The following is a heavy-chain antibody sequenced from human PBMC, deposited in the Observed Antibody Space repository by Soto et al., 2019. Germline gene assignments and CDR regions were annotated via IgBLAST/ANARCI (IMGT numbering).Heavy chain of an antibody. CDR2: HHSDST. CDR1: GGSMSGQH. V-gene: IGHV4-59*11. Sequence: QVQLQESGPALVKPSETLSLTCTVSGGSMSGQHWSWIRLPPGKGLEWIGHHSDSTSYNPSLKSRVTISTATPKNQFPLRLSSVTAADTAVYYCATYSVGEGGRGYWGQGALVTVSS. CDR3: ATYSVGEGGRGY. D-gene: IGHD5-12*01. J-gene: IGHJ4*02.